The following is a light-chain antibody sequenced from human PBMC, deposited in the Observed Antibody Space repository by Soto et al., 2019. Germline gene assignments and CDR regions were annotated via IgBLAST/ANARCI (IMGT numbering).Light chain of an antibody. Sequence: QSALTQPASVSGSPGQSITISCTGTSSDVGAYIFVSWYQQHPGKAPKLMIYEVSNRPSGVSNRFSGSKSGNTASLTISGLQAEDEADYYCSSYRSSSTFVVFGGGTKLTVL. CDR1: SSDVGAYIF. V-gene: IGLV2-14*01. J-gene: IGLJ2*01. CDR3: SSYRSSSTFVV. CDR2: EVS.